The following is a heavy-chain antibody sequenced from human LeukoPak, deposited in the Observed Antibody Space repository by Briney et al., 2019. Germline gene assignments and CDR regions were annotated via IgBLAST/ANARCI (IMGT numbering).Heavy chain of an antibody. J-gene: IGHJ4*02. CDR1: GFTFTSSA. D-gene: IGHD1-26*01. CDR3: AADPRIVGATAMTDY. V-gene: IGHV1-58*02. Sequence: SVKVSCKASGFTFTSSAMQWVRQARGQRLEWIGWIAVGSGNTNYAQKFQERVTITRDMSTSTAYMELSSLRSEDTAVYYCAADPRIVGATAMTDYCGQGTLVTVSS. CDR2: IAVGSGNT.